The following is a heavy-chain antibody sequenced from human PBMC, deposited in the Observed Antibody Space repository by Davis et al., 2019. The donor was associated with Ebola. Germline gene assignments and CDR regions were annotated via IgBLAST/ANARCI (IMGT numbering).Heavy chain of an antibody. CDR3: AKDLEWEPGAYYFDY. CDR1: GGTFSSYA. D-gene: IGHD1-26*01. V-gene: IGHV1-69*04. J-gene: IGHJ4*02. Sequence: SVKVSCKASGGTFSSYAISWVRQAPGQGLEWMGRIIPILGIANYAQKFQGRVTITADKSTSTAYMELSSLRSEDTAVYYCAKDLEWEPGAYYFDYWGQGTLVTVSS. CDR2: IIPILGIA.